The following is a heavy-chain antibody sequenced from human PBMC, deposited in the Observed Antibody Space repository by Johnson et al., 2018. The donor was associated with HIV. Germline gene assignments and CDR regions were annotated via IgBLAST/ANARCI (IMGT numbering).Heavy chain of an antibody. CDR2: IRYAGSNK. V-gene: IGHV3-30*02. CDR1: GFSFSSYW. CDR3: ASLTWVARSSRFYAFDI. Sequence: QVQLVESGGGVVQPGGSLRLSCAASGFSFSSYWMHWVRQAPGKGLEWVAFIRYAGSNKYYADSVKGRFTISRDNSKNTLYLQMNSLRVEDTAVYYCASLTWVARSSRFYAFDIWGQGTMVTVSS. J-gene: IGHJ3*02. D-gene: IGHD6-13*01.